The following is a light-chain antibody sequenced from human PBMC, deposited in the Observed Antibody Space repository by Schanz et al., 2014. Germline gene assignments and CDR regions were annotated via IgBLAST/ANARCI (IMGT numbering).Light chain of an antibody. CDR1: SSDVGAYND. CDR2: DVN. CDR3: NSYTTSSTLFV. V-gene: IGLV2-14*03. Sequence: QSALTQPRSVSGSPGQSVTISCTGTSSDVGAYNDVSWYQQHPGKAPKLMIYDVNNRPSGVSNRFSGSKSGNTASLTISRLQVEDEADYYCNSYTTSSTLFVFGTGTKLTVL. J-gene: IGLJ1*01.